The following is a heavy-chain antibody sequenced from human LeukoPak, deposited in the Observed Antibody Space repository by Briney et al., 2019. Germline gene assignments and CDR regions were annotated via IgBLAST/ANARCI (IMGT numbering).Heavy chain of an antibody. CDR1: GFTFSSYG. CDR2: IRSKANSYAT. V-gene: IGHV3-73*01. D-gene: IGHD2-8*01. J-gene: IGHJ4*02. Sequence: GGSLRLSCAASGFTFSSYGMHWVRQASGKGLEWVGRIRSKANSYATAYAASVKGRFTISRDDSKNTAYLQMNSLRAEDTAVYYCAKDPDCTSGICYTFFDYWGQGTLVTVSS. CDR3: AKDPDCTSGICYTFFDY.